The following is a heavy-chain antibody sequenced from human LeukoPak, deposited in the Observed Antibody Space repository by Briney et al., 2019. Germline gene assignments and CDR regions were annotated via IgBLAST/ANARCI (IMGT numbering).Heavy chain of an antibody. CDR2: IYYSGST. V-gene: IGHV4-39*02. D-gene: IGHD3-22*01. J-gene: IGHJ4*02. Sequence: PSETLSLTCTVSGGXISSSSYYWGWIRQPPGKGLECIGNIYYSGSTYYNPSLKSRVTVSVDTSKNQFSLKLSSVTAADTAVYYCARENDSSGHYYRAPFDYWGQGTLVTVSS. CDR3: ARENDSSGHYYRAPFDY. CDR1: GGXISSSSYY.